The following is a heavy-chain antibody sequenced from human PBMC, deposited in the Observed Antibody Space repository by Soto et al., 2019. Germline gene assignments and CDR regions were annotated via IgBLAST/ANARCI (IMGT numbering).Heavy chain of an antibody. CDR1: GYTFTGYY. CDR3: ATCVWSGYPRPEKWFDP. Sequence: GASVKVSCKSSGYTFTGYYMHWVRQAPGQGLEWMGWINPDSGGTNYAQKFQGRVTMTRDTSISTAYMELSRLRSDDTAVYYCATCVWSGYPRPEKWFDPRGQGTRV. J-gene: IGHJ5*02. D-gene: IGHD3-3*01. V-gene: IGHV1-2*02. CDR2: INPDSGGT.